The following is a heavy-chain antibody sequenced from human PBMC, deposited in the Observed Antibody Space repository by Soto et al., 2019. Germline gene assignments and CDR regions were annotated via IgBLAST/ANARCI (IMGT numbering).Heavy chain of an antibody. V-gene: IGHV4-34*01. CDR2: INHSGST. CDR1: GESFSGYY. CDR3: ATSGYDLHYFDY. Sequence: SQTLSHRIGVYGESFSGYYWSWIRQPPGKGLEWIGEINHSGSTNYNPSLKSRVTISVDTSKNQLSLKLSSVTAADTAVYYCATSGYDLHYFDYWGQGTMVIVSS. D-gene: IGHD5-12*01. J-gene: IGHJ4*02.